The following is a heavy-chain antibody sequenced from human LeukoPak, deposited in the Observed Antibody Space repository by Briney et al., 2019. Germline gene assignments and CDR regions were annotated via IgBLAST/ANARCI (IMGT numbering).Heavy chain of an antibody. CDR3: ARVGPIGSGYYDAFDI. J-gene: IGHJ3*02. V-gene: IGHV3-33*01. D-gene: IGHD3-22*01. CDR2: IWYDGSNK. Sequence: GGSLRPSCAASGFTFSSYGMHWVRQAPGKGLEWVAVIWYDGSNKYYADSVKGRFTISRDNSKNTLYLQMNSLRAEDTAVYYCARVGPIGSGYYDAFDIWGQGTMVTVSS. CDR1: GFTFSSYG.